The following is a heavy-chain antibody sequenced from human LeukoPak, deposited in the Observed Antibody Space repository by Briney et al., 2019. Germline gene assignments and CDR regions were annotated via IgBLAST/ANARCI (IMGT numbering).Heavy chain of an antibody. D-gene: IGHD2-2*01. CDR1: GFTFSDYS. Sequence: GGSLRLSCAASGFTFSDYSIIWVRQAPGKGLEWVSCISSTGSYIYYADSVKGRFTISRDNANNSLYLQMNSLGAEDTAVYYCARVPSAYCSSTSCEFDFWGQGTLVTVSS. CDR3: ARVPSAYCSSTSCEFDF. CDR2: ISSTGSYI. J-gene: IGHJ4*02. V-gene: IGHV3-21*01.